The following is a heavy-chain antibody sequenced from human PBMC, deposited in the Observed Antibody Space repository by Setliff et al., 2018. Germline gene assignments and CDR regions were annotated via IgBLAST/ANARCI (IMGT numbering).Heavy chain of an antibody. J-gene: IGHJ3*02. Sequence: PGGSLRLSCEASGFTFSGYSMNWVRQAPGKGLEWVSYISSSSHIISYADSVKGRFTISRDNAKNSLYLQMNSLSAEDTAVYYCASAGHSGSWFPFDAFHIWGQGTMVTVSS. CDR3: ASAGHSGSWFPFDAFHI. V-gene: IGHV3-48*04. D-gene: IGHD6-13*01. CDR2: ISSSSHII. CDR1: GFTFSGYS.